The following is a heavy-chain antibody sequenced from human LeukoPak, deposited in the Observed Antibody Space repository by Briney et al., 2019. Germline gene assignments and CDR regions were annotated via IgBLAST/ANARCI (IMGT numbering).Heavy chain of an antibody. Sequence: PSETLSLTCTVSTGSISGFYWSWIRQSPGKGLEWIGYIHDSGSSNYNPSLKSRITMSIDTSRNQFSLKLSSVTTADTALYYCARASSGWYGLFDYWGQGILVTVSS. CDR1: TGSISGFY. V-gene: IGHV4-59*01. D-gene: IGHD6-19*01. CDR3: ARASSGWYGLFDY. CDR2: IHDSGSS. J-gene: IGHJ4*02.